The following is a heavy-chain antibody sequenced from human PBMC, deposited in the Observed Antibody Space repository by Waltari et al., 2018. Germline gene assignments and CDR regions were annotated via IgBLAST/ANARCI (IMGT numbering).Heavy chain of an antibody. CDR1: GGSFSGYY. V-gene: IGHV4-34*01. CDR2: INHSGST. Sequence: QVQLQQWGAGLLKPSETLSLTCAVYGGSFSGYYWSWIRQPPGKGLEWIGEINHSGSTNYNPSLKSRVTISVDTSKNQFSLKLSSVTAADTAVYYCARHRIAVAGYDYWGQGTLVTVSS. J-gene: IGHJ4*02. D-gene: IGHD6-19*01. CDR3: ARHRIAVAGYDY.